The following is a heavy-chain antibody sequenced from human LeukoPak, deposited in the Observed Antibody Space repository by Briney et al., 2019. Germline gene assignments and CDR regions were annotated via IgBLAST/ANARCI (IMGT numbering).Heavy chain of an antibody. J-gene: IGHJ6*02. D-gene: IGHD5-18*01. CDR2: INHSGST. Sequence: GSLRLSCAASGFTFNNYAMSWIRQPPGKGLEWIGEINHSGSTNYNPSLKSRVTISVDTSKNQFSLKLSSVTAADTAVYYCARAVGRSTDTAMVNYYYYYGMDVWGQGTTVTVSS. CDR1: GFTFNNYA. V-gene: IGHV4-34*01. CDR3: ARAVGRSTDTAMVNYYYYYGMDV.